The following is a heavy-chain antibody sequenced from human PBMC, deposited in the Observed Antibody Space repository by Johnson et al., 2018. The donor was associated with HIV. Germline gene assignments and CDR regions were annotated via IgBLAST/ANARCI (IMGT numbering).Heavy chain of an antibody. V-gene: IGHV3-74*02. J-gene: IGHJ3*02. CDR3: ARAASQQQLKVPFDI. CDR1: GFTFSSYW. D-gene: IGHD6-13*01. Sequence: EVQLVESGGGLVQPGGSLRLSCVASGFTFSSYWMHWVRQAPGKGLVWVSRINSDGSSTTYADSVKGRFTISRDNSKNTLYLQMNSLRAEDTAVYFCARAASQQQLKVPFDIWGQGTMVTVSS. CDR2: INSDGSST.